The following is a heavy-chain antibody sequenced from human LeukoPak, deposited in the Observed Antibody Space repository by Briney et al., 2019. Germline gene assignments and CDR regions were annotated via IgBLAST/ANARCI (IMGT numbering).Heavy chain of an antibody. CDR2: ISGSGGST. V-gene: IGHV3-23*01. J-gene: IGHJ4*02. CDR1: GFTFSSYA. Sequence: GGSLRLPCAASGFTFSSYAMSWVRQAPGKGLEWVSAISGSGGSTYYADSVKGRFTISRDNSKNTLYLQMNSLRAEDTAVYYCAKEGNYDFWSGYFEVDYWGQGTLVTVSS. CDR3: AKEGNYDFWSGYFEVDY. D-gene: IGHD3-3*01.